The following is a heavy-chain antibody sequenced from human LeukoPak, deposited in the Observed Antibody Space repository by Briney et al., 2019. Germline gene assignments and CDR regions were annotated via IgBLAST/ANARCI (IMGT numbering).Heavy chain of an antibody. D-gene: IGHD6-13*01. CDR3: ARDEQQLVD. V-gene: IGHV4-38-2*02. CDR1: GYSISSGYY. CDR2: IYTSGST. Sequence: PSETLSLTCSVSGYSISSGYYWGWIRQPPGKGLEWIGRIYTSGSTNYNPSLKSRVTMSVDTSKNQFSLKLSSVTAADTAVYYCARDEQQLVDWGQGTLVTVSS. J-gene: IGHJ4*02.